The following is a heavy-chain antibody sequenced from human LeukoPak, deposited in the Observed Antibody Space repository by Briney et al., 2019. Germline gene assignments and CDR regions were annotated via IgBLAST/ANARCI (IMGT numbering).Heavy chain of an antibody. Sequence: SETLSLTCTVSGGSISSYYWSWIRRPAGKRLEWLGRIYSSGSTNYNPSLESRVTVSVDTSKNQFPLKLSSVTAADTAVYYCAREHMVRGVINRWGQGALVTVSS. CDR1: GGSISSYY. J-gene: IGHJ4*02. D-gene: IGHD3-10*01. CDR3: AREHMVRGVINR. CDR2: IYSSGST. V-gene: IGHV4-4*07.